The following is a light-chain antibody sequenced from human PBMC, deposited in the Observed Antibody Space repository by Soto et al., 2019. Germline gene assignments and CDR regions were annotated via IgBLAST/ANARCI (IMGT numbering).Light chain of an antibody. V-gene: IGLV2-14*01. J-gene: IGLJ3*02. CDR1: SNDVGRYKY. CDR2: EVS. Sequence: QSVLTQPASVSGSPGQSITISCTGTSNDVGRYKYVSWYQQHPGKAPKLMIYEVSNRPSGVSNRFSGSKSGNTASLTISGLQAEDEADYYCSSYTSSSTWVFGGGTQLTVL. CDR3: SSYTSSSTWV.